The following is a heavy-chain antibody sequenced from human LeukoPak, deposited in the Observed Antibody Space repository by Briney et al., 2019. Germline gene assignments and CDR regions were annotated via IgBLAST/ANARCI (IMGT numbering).Heavy chain of an antibody. CDR3: ARERYGSGSYSSYNWFDP. D-gene: IGHD3-10*01. J-gene: IGHJ5*02. V-gene: IGHV1-2*02. CDR1: GYTFTGYY. Sequence: ASVKVSCKASGYTFTGYYMHWVRQAPGQGLEWMGWINPNSGGTNYAQKFQGRVTMTRDTSISTAYMELSRLRSDDTAVYYCARERYGSGSYSSYNWFDPWGQGTLVTVSS. CDR2: INPNSGGT.